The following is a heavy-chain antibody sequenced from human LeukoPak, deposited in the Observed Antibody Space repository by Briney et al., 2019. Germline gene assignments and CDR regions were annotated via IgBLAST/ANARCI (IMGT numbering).Heavy chain of an antibody. CDR2: INPSGGST. CDR1: GYTFTSYY. V-gene: IGHV1-46*01. D-gene: IGHD3-10*01. J-gene: IGHJ5*02. CDR3: ARNYGSGSYPLFGDKVWFDP. Sequence: GASVKVSCKASGYTFTSYYMHWVRQAPGQGLEWMGIINPSGGSTSYAQKFQGRVTMTRDMSTSTVYMELSSLRSEDTAVYYCARNYGSGSYPLFGDKVWFDPWGQGTLVTVSS.